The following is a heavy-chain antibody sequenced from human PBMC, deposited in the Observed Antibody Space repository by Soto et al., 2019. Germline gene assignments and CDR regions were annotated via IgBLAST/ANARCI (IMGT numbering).Heavy chain of an antibody. Sequence: SETLSLTCTVSGGSISSGGYYWSWIRQHPGKGLEWIGCVYYSGSTYYNPSLKSRLTISVDTSKNQFSLKLSSVTAADTAVYYCASGHPLGYWGQGTLVTVSS. CDR2: VYYSGST. CDR3: ASGHPLGY. V-gene: IGHV4-31*03. J-gene: IGHJ4*02. CDR1: GGSISSGGYY.